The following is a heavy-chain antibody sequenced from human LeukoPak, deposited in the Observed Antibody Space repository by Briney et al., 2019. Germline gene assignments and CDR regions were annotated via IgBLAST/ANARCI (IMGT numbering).Heavy chain of an antibody. CDR2: ISGSGGST. CDR1: GFTFSSYA. V-gene: IGHV3-23*01. CDR3: AKDGHYDYVWGSYRYGARWEY. J-gene: IGHJ4*02. Sequence: GGSLRLSCAASGFTFSSYAMSWVRQAPGKGLVWVSAISGSGGSTYYADSVKGRFTISRDNSKNTLYLQMNSLRAEDTAVYYCAKDGHYDYVWGSYRYGARWEYWGQGTLVTVSS. D-gene: IGHD3-16*02.